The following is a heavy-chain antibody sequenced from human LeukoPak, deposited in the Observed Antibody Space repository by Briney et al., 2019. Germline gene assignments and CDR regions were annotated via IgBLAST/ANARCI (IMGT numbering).Heavy chain of an antibody. CDR1: GFTFDDYA. CDR3: AKANQGWVVEGNFDY. Sequence: PGGSLRLSCAASGFTFDDYAMHWVRQAPGKGLEWVSGISWNSGSIGYADSVKGRFTISRDNAKNSLYLQMNSLRVEDTALYYCAKANQGWVVEGNFDYWGQGILVTVSS. V-gene: IGHV3-9*01. D-gene: IGHD2-2*01. J-gene: IGHJ4*02. CDR2: ISWNSGSI.